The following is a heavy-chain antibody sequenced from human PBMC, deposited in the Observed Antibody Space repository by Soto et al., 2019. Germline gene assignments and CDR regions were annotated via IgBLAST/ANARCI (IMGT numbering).Heavy chain of an antibody. V-gene: IGHV3-23*01. CDR3: VKGGWLDF. CDR1: GFTFNTFE. CDR2: ISTDSSRA. D-gene: IGHD3-16*01. J-gene: IGHJ5*01. Sequence: EVQLLESGGGLVQPGGSLRLSCAASGFTFNTFEMSWVRQAPGRGLEWVSFISTDSSRAYYADAVKGRFTISRDNSKNTLYLQMNSLTAEDTAVYACVKGGWLDFWGQGTLVTVSS.